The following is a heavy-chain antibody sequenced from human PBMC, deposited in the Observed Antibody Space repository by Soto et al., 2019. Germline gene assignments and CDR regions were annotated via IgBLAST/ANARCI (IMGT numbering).Heavy chain of an antibody. V-gene: IGHV3-33*01. CDR1: GFTFSSYG. Sequence: GGSLRLSCAASGFTFSSYGMHWVRQAPGKGLEWVAVIWYDGSNKYYADSVKGRFTISRDNSKNTLYLQMNSLRAEDTAVYYCAREIANSGYDLEYWFDPWGQGXLVTVPS. CDR2: IWYDGSNK. D-gene: IGHD5-12*01. CDR3: AREIANSGYDLEYWFDP. J-gene: IGHJ5*02.